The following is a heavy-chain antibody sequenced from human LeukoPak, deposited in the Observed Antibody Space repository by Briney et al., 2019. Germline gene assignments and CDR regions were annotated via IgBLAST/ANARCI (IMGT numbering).Heavy chain of an antibody. J-gene: IGHJ6*02. CDR3: ARVRLINWYYYGMDV. CDR1: GGSISSYY. V-gene: IGHV4-59*12. D-gene: IGHD1-1*01. CDR2: IYYSGST. Sequence: PSETLSLTCTVSGGSISSYYWSWIRQPPGKGLEWIGYIYYSGSTYYNPSLKSRVTISVDRSKNQFSLKLSSVTAADTAVYYCARVRLINWYYYGMDVWGQGTTVTVSS.